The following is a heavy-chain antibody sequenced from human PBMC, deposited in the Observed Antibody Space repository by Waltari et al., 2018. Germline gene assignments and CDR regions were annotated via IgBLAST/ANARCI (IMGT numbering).Heavy chain of an antibody. J-gene: IGHJ4*02. CDR1: GGPFSGYY. CDR3: ARDARDWEAVANTYFDS. Sequence: QVQLQQWGAGLLKPSETLSLTCAVYGGPFSGYYWSWIRQPPGKGLEWIGVVDHSGSANTSPTLKSRATISVETSKKQFSLTLTSVTAADTAVYYCARDARDWEAVANTYFDSWGQGTLVTVSS. V-gene: IGHV4-34*04. CDR2: VDHSGSA. D-gene: IGHD6-19*01.